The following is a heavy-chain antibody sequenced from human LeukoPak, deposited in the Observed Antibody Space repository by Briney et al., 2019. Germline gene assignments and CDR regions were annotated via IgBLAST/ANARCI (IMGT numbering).Heavy chain of an antibody. V-gene: IGHV4-34*01. D-gene: IGHD2-15*01. J-gene: IGHJ5*02. CDR2: INHSGST. Sequence: SETLSLTCVVYGGSFSGYYWSWIRQPPGKGLEWIGEINHSGSTNYNPSLKGRVTISVDTSKNQFSLKLSSVTAADTAVYYCARGKYIVVVVAENWFDPWGQGTLVTVSS. CDR3: ARGKYIVVVVAENWFDP. CDR1: GGSFSGYY.